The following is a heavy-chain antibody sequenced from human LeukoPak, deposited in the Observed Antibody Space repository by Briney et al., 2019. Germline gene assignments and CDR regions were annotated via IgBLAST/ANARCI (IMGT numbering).Heavy chain of an antibody. CDR1: GYSISSGYY. V-gene: IGHV4-38-2*02. Sequence: PSETLSLTCTVSGYSISSGYYWGWIRQPPGKGLEWIATIYHSGSTYYNPSLKSRVTISVDTSKNQFSLKLSSVTAADTAVYYCARASDTVQYYYYYMDVWGKGTTVTVSS. CDR2: IYHSGST. D-gene: IGHD4-17*01. J-gene: IGHJ6*03. CDR3: ARASDTVQYYYYYMDV.